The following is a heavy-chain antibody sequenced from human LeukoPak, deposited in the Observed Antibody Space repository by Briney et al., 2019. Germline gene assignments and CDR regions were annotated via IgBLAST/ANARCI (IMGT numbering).Heavy chain of an antibody. Sequence: PGVSLILSCAASGFTFDDYAMHWVRQAPGKGLEWVSLISGDGGSTYYADSVRGRFTISRDNSKNSLYLQMDSLRTEDTAFYYCAKEIDTLGTNAFDIWGQGTMVTVSS. CDR2: ISGDGGST. J-gene: IGHJ3*02. CDR1: GFTFDDYA. D-gene: IGHD2-15*01. V-gene: IGHV3-43*02. CDR3: AKEIDTLGTNAFDI.